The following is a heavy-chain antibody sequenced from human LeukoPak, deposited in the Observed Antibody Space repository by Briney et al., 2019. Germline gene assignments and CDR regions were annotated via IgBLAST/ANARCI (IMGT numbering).Heavy chain of an antibody. V-gene: IGHV3-74*01. CDR1: GFTFSSYW. J-gene: IGHJ3*02. Sequence: PGGSLRLSCAASGFTFSSYWMHWVRQAPGKGLVGVSRINSDGSSTSYADSVKGRFTISRDNAKNTLYLQMNSLRAEDTAVYYCASRLGRGAFDIWGQGTMVTVSS. CDR2: INSDGSST. D-gene: IGHD5-12*01. CDR3: ASRLGRGAFDI.